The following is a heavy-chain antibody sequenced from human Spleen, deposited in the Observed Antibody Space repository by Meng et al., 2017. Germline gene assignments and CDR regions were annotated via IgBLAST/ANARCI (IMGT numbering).Heavy chain of an antibody. CDR1: GGSISTSGYY. V-gene: IGHV4-39*07. D-gene: IGHD4-17*01. Sequence: QPQLQESGPGLVKPSEALSLTCSVSGGSISTSGYYWGWIRQPPGKGLEWIGSIGHSGITYYTPSLKSRVTVSIDKSKNQFSLKLTSVTAADTAIYYCARDNYGDYGYWGQGTLVTVSS. J-gene: IGHJ4*02. CDR2: IGHSGIT. CDR3: ARDNYGDYGY.